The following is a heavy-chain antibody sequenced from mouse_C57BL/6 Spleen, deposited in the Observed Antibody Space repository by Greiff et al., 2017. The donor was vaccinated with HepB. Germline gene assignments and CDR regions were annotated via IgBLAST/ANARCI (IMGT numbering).Heavy chain of an antibody. CDR3: ARSGLARGYYAMDY. Sequence: VHLVESGPELVKPGASVKLSCKASGYTFTSYDINWVKQRPGQGLEWIGWIYPRDGSTKYNEKFTGKATLTVDTSSSTAYMELHSLTSEDSAVYFCARSGLARGYYAMDYWGQGTSVTVSS. CDR2: IYPRDGST. J-gene: IGHJ4*01. V-gene: IGHV1-85*01. CDR1: GYTFTSYD. D-gene: IGHD2-2*01.